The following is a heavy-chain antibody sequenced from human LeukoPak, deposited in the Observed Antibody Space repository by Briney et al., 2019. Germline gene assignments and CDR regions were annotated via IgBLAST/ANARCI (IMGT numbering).Heavy chain of an antibody. CDR2: MTASSSHI. Sequence: PGGSLRLSCASSGFTFSSYSMNWIRQAPGKGLEWVPSMTASSSHIWYADVVKGRFTISRDNAKNSLYLQMNSLTADDTGVYYCARDANWSSDNWGQGTLVTVSS. D-gene: IGHD1-1*01. CDR1: GFTFSSYS. V-gene: IGHV3-21*03. CDR3: ARDANWSSDN. J-gene: IGHJ4*02.